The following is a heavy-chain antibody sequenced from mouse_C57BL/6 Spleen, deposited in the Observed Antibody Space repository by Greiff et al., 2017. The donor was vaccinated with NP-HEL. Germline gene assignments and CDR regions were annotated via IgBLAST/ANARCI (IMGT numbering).Heavy chain of an antibody. D-gene: IGHD3-2*02. CDR2: IDPSDSYT. Sequence: QVQLQQPGAELVKPGASVKLSCKASGYTFTSYWMQWVKQRPGQGLEWIGEIDPSDSYTNYNQKFKGKATLTVDTSSSTAYMQLSSLTSEDSAVYYCARWWAAQATFYAMDYWGQGTSVTVSS. CDR1: GYTFTSYW. V-gene: IGHV1-50*01. CDR3: ARWWAAQATFYAMDY. J-gene: IGHJ4*01.